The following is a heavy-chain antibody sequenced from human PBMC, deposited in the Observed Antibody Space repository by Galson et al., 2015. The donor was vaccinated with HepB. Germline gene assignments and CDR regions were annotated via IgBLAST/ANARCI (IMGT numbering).Heavy chain of an antibody. V-gene: IGHV3-21*01. Sequence: SLRLSCAASGFTFSSYAMHWVRQAPGKGLEWVSSISSSSSYIYYAGSVKGRFTISRDNAKNSLYLQMNSLRAEDTAVYYCASLIVVVPAAIGWFDYWGQGTLVTVSS. CDR1: GFTFSSYA. D-gene: IGHD2-2*01. J-gene: IGHJ4*02. CDR3: ASLIVVVPAAIGWFDY. CDR2: ISSSSSYI.